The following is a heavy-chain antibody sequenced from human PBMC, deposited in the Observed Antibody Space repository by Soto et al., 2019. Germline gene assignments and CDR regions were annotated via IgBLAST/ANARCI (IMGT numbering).Heavy chain of an antibody. CDR2: ISAYNGNT. Sequence: ASVKVSCKASGYTFTSYGISWVRQAPGQGLEWMGWISAYNGNTNYAQKLQGRVTMTTDTSTGTAYMELRSLRSDDTAVYYCARTPYYYDSSGPLDYWGQGTLVTVSS. V-gene: IGHV1-18*01. CDR1: GYTFTSYG. J-gene: IGHJ4*02. CDR3: ARTPYYYDSSGPLDY. D-gene: IGHD3-22*01.